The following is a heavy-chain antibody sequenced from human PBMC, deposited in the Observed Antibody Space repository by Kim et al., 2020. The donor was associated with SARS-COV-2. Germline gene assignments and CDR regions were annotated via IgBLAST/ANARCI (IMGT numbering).Heavy chain of an antibody. Sequence: SVKGRFTISRDNSKNTLYLQMNSLRAEDTAVYYCAKDMVRGVIGSSPLDYWGQGTLVTVSS. CDR3: AKDMVRGVIGSSPLDY. D-gene: IGHD3-10*01. J-gene: IGHJ4*02. V-gene: IGHV3-30*02.